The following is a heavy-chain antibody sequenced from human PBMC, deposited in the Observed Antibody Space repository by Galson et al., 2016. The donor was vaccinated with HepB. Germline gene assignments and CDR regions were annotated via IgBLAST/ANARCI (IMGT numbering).Heavy chain of an antibody. CDR3: ARHGVGSSSSLDRFYYARDV. CDR2: IDPSDSYT. D-gene: IGHD6-6*01. CDR1: GDIFTSSW. V-gene: IGHV5-10-1*01. Sequence: QSGAEVKKPGESLRISCKVSGDIFTSSWISWVRQMPGKGLEWMGRIDPSDSYTKYSPPFQGHVTISADKSISTAFLEWSSLKASDTAMFYCARHGVGSSSSLDRFYYARDVWGQGTTVTVSS. J-gene: IGHJ6*02.